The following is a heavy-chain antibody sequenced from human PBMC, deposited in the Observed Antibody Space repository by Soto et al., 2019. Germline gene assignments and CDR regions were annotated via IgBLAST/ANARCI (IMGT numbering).Heavy chain of an antibody. CDR2: IWYDGSNE. Sequence: TGGSLRLSCAASGFIFSNFGMHWVRQAPGKGLEWVAVIWYDGSNEYYADSVKGRFTISKDNSKNTLYLQMNSLRAEDTAVYYCARDDIPGRAVATYGMDVWGQGTTVTVYS. J-gene: IGHJ6*02. V-gene: IGHV3-33*01. CDR3: ARDDIPGRAVATYGMDV. D-gene: IGHD6-19*01. CDR1: GFIFSNFG.